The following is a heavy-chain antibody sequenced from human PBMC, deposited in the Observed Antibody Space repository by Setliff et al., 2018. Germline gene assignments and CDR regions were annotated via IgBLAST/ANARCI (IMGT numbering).Heavy chain of an antibody. D-gene: IGHD2-15*01. CDR2: IRYDGSNK. V-gene: IGHV3-30*02. CDR1: GFSFSTYA. CDR3: AKVGDCSGASCYSFYYYMDV. J-gene: IGHJ6*03. Sequence: GESLKISCAASGFSFSTYAMHWVRQAPGKGLEWVALIRYDGSNKFYADSVKGRFTISRDNSKNTLYLQMNSLRADDTAVYYCAKVGDCSGASCYSFYYYMDVWGKGTTVTVSS.